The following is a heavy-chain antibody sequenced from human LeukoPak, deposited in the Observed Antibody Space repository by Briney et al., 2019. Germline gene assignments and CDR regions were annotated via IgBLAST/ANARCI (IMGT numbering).Heavy chain of an antibody. CDR2: IYYSGST. CDR1: GGSISSYY. Sequence: SSETLSLTCTVSGGSISSYYWSWIRQPPGKGLEWIGYIYYSGSTNYNPSLRSRVTISVDTSKNQFSLKLSSATDADTAVYYCARDSVGDFWSGYSNWFDPWGQGTLVTVSS. J-gene: IGHJ5*02. D-gene: IGHD3-3*01. V-gene: IGHV4-59*01. CDR3: ARDSVGDFWSGYSNWFDP.